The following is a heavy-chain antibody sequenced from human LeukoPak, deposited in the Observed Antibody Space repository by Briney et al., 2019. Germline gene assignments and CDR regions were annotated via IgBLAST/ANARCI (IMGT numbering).Heavy chain of an antibody. D-gene: IGHD3-9*01. J-gene: IGHJ2*01. CDR3: ARDHYDILTGYSAYWYFDL. Sequence: GGSLRLSCAASGLTFSSYSMNWVRQAPGKGLEWVSSISSSSSYIYYADSVKGRFTISRDNAKNSLYLQMNSLRAEDTAVYYCARDHYDILTGYSAYWYFDLWGRGTLVTVSS. V-gene: IGHV3-21*01. CDR1: GLTFSSYS. CDR2: ISSSSSYI.